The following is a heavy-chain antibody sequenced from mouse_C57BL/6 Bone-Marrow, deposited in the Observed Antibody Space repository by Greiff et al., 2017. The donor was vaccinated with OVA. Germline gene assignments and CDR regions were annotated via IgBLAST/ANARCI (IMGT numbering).Heavy chain of an antibody. CDR3: LYGSSPYWYFDV. CDR1: GYTFISYD. D-gene: IGHD1-1*01. J-gene: IGHJ1*03. Sequence: QVQLQQSGPELVKPGASVKLSCKASGYTFISYDINWVKQRPGQGLEWIGWIYPRAGSTKYNEKFKGKATLTVDTSSSTAYMELHSLTSEDSAVYFCLYGSSPYWYFDVWGTGTTVTVSS. V-gene: IGHV1-85*01. CDR2: IYPRAGST.